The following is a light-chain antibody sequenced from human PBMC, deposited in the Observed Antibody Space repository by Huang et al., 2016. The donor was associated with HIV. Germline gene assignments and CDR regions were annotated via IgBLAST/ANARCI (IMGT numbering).Light chain of an antibody. CDR1: QDITDY. J-gene: IGKJ2*01. V-gene: IGKV1-33*01. Sequence: DIQVTQSPSSLSASVGDRVTITCQASQDITDYLNWYQQTPGKAPKFLISDASNLASGVPSRFSGTRSGTDFTLTITSLQPEDIATYYCQQYDTLPYTFGQGTKLEI. CDR3: QQYDTLPYT. CDR2: DAS.